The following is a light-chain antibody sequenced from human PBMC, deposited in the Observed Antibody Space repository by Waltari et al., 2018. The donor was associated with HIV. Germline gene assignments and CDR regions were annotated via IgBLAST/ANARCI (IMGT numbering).Light chain of an antibody. J-gene: IGKJ2*01. Sequence: DIVMTQSPDSLDVSLGERATINCRSSQSLYNSNNKNSLAWYQQKPGQPPKLLIYWASTGNSGVPDRFAGSGAETDFTLGISSLQAEDVAVYYCQQHDVSPYTFGQGTKV. CDR3: QQHDVSPYT. CDR1: QSLYNSNNKNS. CDR2: WAS. V-gene: IGKV4-1*01.